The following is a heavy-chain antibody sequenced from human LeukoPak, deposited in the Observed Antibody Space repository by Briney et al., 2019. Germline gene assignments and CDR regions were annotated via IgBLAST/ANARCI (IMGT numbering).Heavy chain of an antibody. CDR1: GFTFDDYA. J-gene: IGHJ4*02. Sequence: GGSLRLSCAASGFTFDDYAMHWVRQAPGRGLEWVSGISWNSGSIGYADSVKGRFTISRDNAKNSLYLQMNSLRAEDTALYYCAKASDILTGYYTGFDYWGQGTLVTVSS. V-gene: IGHV3-9*01. D-gene: IGHD3-9*01. CDR2: ISWNSGSI. CDR3: AKASDILTGYYTGFDY.